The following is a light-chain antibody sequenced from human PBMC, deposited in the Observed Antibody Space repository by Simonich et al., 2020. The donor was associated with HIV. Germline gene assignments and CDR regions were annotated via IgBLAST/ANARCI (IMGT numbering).Light chain of an antibody. V-gene: IGKV1-5*03. J-gene: IGKJ3*01. CDR1: QTISNW. CDR2: KAS. Sequence: DIQMTQSPSTLSASVGDRVTITCRARQTISNWLAWYQQKPGKAPKRLIYKASTLKSGVPSRFSGSGSGTDFTLTISSLQPEDVATYHCQQANSFPFTFGPGTKVDIK. CDR3: QQANSFPFT.